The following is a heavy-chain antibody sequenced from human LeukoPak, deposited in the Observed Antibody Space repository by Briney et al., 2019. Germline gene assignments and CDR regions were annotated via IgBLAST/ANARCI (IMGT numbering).Heavy chain of an antibody. Sequence: GGSLRLSCVASGFTFNSYWMNWVRQAPGKGLEWVASIKQDGSEKYYVDSVKGRFTISRDNAKNSLYLQMNSLRAEDTAVYYCAKLITISGATDAFDIWGQGTMVTVSS. D-gene: IGHD3-3*01. V-gene: IGHV3-7*01. CDR3: AKLITISGATDAFDI. CDR1: GFTFNSYW. J-gene: IGHJ3*02. CDR2: IKQDGSEK.